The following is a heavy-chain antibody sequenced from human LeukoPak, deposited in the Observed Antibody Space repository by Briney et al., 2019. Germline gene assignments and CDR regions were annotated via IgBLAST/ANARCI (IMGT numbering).Heavy chain of an antibody. CDR2: IYYSGST. V-gene: IGHV4-39*07. D-gene: IGHD1-14*01. CDR3: ARVGTSPDAFDI. Sequence: PSETLSLTCTVSGGSISSSSYYWGWIRQPPGKGLEWIGSIYYSGSTYYHPSLKSRVTISVDTYKNPFSLKLSSVTAADTAVYYCARVGTSPDAFDIWGQGTMVTVSS. CDR1: GGSISSSSYY. J-gene: IGHJ3*02.